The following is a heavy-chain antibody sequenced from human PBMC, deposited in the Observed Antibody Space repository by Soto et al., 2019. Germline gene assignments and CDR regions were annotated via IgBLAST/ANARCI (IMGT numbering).Heavy chain of an antibody. CDR3: ARYYDASGFDAFDI. V-gene: IGHV4-38-2*01. J-gene: IGHJ3*02. CDR2: VHHTGSP. CDR1: GYPISNVYY. Sequence: PSETLSLTCAVSGYPISNVYYWGWIWQPPGKGLEWIGSVHHTGSPYYNPSLKSRVTISLDTSKNQFSLKLSSVTASDTAVYYCARYYDASGFDAFDIWGQGTMVTVSS. D-gene: IGHD3-22*01.